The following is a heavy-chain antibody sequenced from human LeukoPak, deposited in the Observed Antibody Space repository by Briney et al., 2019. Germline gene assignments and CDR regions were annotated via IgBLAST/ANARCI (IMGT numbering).Heavy chain of an antibody. CDR2: ISYDGSNK. CDR3: AKDLGIAMAASYYFDY. CDR1: GFTFSSYG. Sequence: GGSLRLSCAASGFTFSSYGMHWVRQAPGNGLEWVAVISYDGSNKYYADSVKGRFTISRDNSKNTLYLQMNSLRAEDTAVYYCAKDLGIAMAASYYFDYWGQGTLVTVSS. J-gene: IGHJ4*02. D-gene: IGHD6-19*01. V-gene: IGHV3-30*18.